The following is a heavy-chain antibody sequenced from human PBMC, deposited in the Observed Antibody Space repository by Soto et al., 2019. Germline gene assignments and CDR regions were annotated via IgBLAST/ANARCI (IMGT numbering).Heavy chain of an antibody. D-gene: IGHD6-13*01. J-gene: IGHJ4*02. Sequence: EVQVLESGGGLVQPGGSLRLSCAASGFTFSSYAMGWVRQAPGKGLEWVSGISGSGGSTYYADSVKGRFTISRDNSKNTLYLQMNSLRAEDTAAYYCAKDLYSRNWDFEFWGQGTLVTVSS. CDR2: ISGSGGST. CDR3: AKDLYSRNWDFEF. CDR1: GFTFSSYA. V-gene: IGHV3-23*01.